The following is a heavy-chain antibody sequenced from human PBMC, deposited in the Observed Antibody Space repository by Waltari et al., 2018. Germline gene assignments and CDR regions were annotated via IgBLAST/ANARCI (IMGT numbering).Heavy chain of an antibody. Sequence: EVQLLESGGGLVQPGGSLRLSCAASGFTFSSYAMSWVRQAPGKGLEWVSAISGSGGSTYYADSVKGRFVISRDNSKNTLYLQMNSLRAEDTAVYYCAKDLDYGDYYFDYWGQGTLVTVSS. V-gene: IGHV3-23*01. D-gene: IGHD4-17*01. CDR2: ISGSGGST. CDR3: AKDLDYGDYYFDY. J-gene: IGHJ4*02. CDR1: GFTFSSYA.